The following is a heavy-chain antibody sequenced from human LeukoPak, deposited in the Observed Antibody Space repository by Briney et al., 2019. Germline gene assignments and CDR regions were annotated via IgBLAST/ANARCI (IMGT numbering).Heavy chain of an antibody. Sequence: APGKGLEWVSYISTGSSTIYYADSVRGRFTPSRDNAKNSLYLQMNSLRAEDTAVYYCARDTRGFGYWGQGTLVTVSS. CDR3: ARDTRGFGY. J-gene: IGHJ4*02. CDR2: ISTGSSTI. V-gene: IGHV3-48*01. D-gene: IGHD1-1*01.